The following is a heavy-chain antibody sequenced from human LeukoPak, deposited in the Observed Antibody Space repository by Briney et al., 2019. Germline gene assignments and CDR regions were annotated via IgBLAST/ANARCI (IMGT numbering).Heavy chain of an antibody. V-gene: IGHV4-38-2*02. CDR2: FFLKGST. Sequence: SETLSLTCTVSGYSITGAYYWGWIRQPPGKGLEWIGSFFLKGSTYYNPSLKSRVTISVDTSKNQFSLKLSSVTAADAAVYYCARDCNRNDFYGDYRYLQHWGQGTLVTVSS. CDR3: ARDCNRNDFYGDYRYLQH. D-gene: IGHD4-17*01. J-gene: IGHJ1*01. CDR1: GYSITGAYY.